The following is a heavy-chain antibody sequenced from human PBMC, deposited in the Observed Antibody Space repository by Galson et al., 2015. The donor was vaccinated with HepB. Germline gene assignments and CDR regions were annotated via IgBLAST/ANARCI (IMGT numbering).Heavy chain of an antibody. CDR3: ARHGGCTTTLCHYPYYYAMDV. V-gene: IGHV5-10-1*01. CDR2: IDPSDSYT. J-gene: IGHJ6*02. D-gene: IGHD2-8*01. CDR1: GYSLSSYW. Sequence: QSGAEVKKPGESLRISCKGSGYSLSSYWISWVRQMPGKGLEWMGRIDPSDSYTNYSPSFQGHVTISADKSINTAYLQWSSLKASDTAIYYCARHGGCTTTLCHYPYYYAMDVWGQGTTVTVSS.